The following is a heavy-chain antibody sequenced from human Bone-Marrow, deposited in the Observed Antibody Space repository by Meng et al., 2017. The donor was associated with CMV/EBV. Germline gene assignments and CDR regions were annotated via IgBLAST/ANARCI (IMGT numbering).Heavy chain of an antibody. CDR2: INHSGST. Sequence: QSPDGGPGPLKPSATLSLTCAVYGGSFSGYYWSWIRQPPGKGLEWIGEINHSGSTNYNPSLKSRVTISVDTSKNQFSLKLSSVTAADTAVYYCARGVDYYDSSGYYYWGQGTLVTVSS. D-gene: IGHD3-22*01. J-gene: IGHJ4*02. CDR3: ARGVDYYDSSGYYY. V-gene: IGHV4-34*01. CDR1: GGSFSGYY.